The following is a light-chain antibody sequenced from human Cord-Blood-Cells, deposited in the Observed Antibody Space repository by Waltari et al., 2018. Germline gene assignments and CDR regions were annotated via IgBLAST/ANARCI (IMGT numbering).Light chain of an antibody. Sequence: IQLTQSPSSLSSSVGDSVTITCRASQGISSYLSWYQQKPRTAPKLLNCAASNLQSGAPSRFSGSGSGTDCTLNISSLQPEDFVTFYCQQLNSYPFTFGPGPTVAI. CDR3: QQLNSYPFT. CDR1: QGISSY. V-gene: IGKV1-9*01. CDR2: AAS. J-gene: IGKJ3*01.